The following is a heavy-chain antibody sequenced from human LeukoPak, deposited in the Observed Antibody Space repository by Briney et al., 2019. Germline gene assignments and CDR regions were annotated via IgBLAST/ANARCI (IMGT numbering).Heavy chain of an antibody. CDR2: ISSSSSYI. CDR1: GFTFSSYS. D-gene: IGHD4-23*01. Sequence: PGGSLRLSCAASGFTFSSYSMSWVRQAPGKGLEWVSSISSSSSYIYYADSVKGRFTISRDNAKNSLYLQMNSLRAEDTAVYYCARELVVTPTPPFDAFDIWGQGTMVTVSS. V-gene: IGHV3-21*01. CDR3: ARELVVTPTPPFDAFDI. J-gene: IGHJ3*02.